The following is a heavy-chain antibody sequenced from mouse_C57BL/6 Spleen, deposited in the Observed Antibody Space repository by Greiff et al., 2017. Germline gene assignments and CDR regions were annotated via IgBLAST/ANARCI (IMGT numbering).Heavy chain of an antibody. CDR1: GYTFTSYW. D-gene: IGHD1-1*01. Sequence: QVQLQQPGAELVKPGASVKMSCKASGYTFTSYWITWVKQRPGQGLEWIGDIYPGSGSTNYNEKFKSKATLTVDTSSSTAYMQLSSLTSEDSAVYYCAREASGSSYVWYFDVWGTGTTVTVSS. J-gene: IGHJ1*03. V-gene: IGHV1-55*01. CDR2: IYPGSGST. CDR3: AREASGSSYVWYFDV.